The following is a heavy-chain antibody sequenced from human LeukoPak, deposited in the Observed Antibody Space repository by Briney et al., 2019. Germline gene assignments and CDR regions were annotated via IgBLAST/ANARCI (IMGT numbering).Heavy chain of an antibody. V-gene: IGHV1-18*04. D-gene: IGHD1-7*01. J-gene: IGHJ4*02. CDR3: ARYPLSYTSNWHYFLDY. CDR1: GYTFTDYY. CDR2: ISPSNGNT. Sequence: ASVKVSCKASGYTFTDYYMHWVRQAPGQGLEWMGWISPSNGNTNYAQKIQGRVTMTSDTSTSTGYMDLRSLTPDDTAVYYCARYPLSYTSNWHYFLDYWGQGTLLTVSS.